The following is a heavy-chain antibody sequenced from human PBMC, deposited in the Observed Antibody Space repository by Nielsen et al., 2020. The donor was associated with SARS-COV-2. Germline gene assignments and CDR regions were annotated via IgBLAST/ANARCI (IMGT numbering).Heavy chain of an antibody. J-gene: IGHJ4*02. CDR2: ISWNSGSI. V-gene: IGHV3-9*01. CDR1: GFTFDDYA. D-gene: IGHD3-9*01. CDR3: ATAGPILNY. Sequence: GGSLRLSCVGSGFTFDDYAMHWVRQAPGKGLEWVSGISWNSGSIGYADSVKGRFTISRDNAKNSLYLQMNSLRAEDTALYYCATAGPILNYWGQGTLVTVSS.